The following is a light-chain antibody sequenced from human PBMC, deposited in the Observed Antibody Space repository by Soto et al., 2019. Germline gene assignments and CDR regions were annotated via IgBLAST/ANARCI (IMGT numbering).Light chain of an antibody. CDR1: QSVTSNY. J-gene: IGKJ1*01. V-gene: IGKV3-20*01. Sequence: VSGHSPGAVSLSPQKRATLSCWASQSVTSNYVAWYQQKPGQAPRLLIFGASIRATGLPDRFSGSGSGTDFTLTISRLEPEDFAVYYCQQYGSSPGTLGQAPK. CDR2: GAS. CDR3: QQYGSSPGT.